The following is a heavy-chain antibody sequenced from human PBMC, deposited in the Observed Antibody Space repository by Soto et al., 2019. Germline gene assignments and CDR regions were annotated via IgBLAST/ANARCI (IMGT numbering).Heavy chain of an antibody. J-gene: IGHJ4*02. CDR2: ISYDGGNT. CDR1: GFIFSNSA. V-gene: IGHV3-30-3*02. D-gene: IGHD2-21*02. CDR3: AKDRSGTLVGREVTYD. Sequence: QVQLVESGGGVVQPGRSLRLSCTGSGFIFSNSAIQWVRQAPCKGLECVAVISYDGGNTYYEDSVRGRFTVSRDRSPNKVFLEMNSLRPADTAFYYCAKDRSGTLVGREVTYDWGQGTLVTVSS.